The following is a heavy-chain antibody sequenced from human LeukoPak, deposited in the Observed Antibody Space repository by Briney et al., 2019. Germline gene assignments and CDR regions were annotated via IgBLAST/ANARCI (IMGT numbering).Heavy chain of an antibody. D-gene: IGHD6-13*01. CDR3: ARQGSSWLDAFDI. CDR2: IWYDGSTK. J-gene: IGHJ3*02. CDR1: GFTFSSYG. V-gene: IGHV3-33*01. Sequence: GGSLRLSCAASGFTFSSYGMHWVRQAPGKGLEWVAVIWYDGSTKYYADSVKGRFTISRDNSKNTLYLQMNSLRAEDTAVYYCARQGSSWLDAFDIWGQGTMVTVSS.